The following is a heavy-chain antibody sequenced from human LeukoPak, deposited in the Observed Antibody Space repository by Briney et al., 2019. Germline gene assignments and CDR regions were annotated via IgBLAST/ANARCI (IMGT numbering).Heavy chain of an antibody. J-gene: IGHJ4*02. Sequence: GGSLRLSCAASVFTFSAYGMHWVRQAPAKGLEGVAAAWYDGSKGYYADSVKGRFTISRDNSKDTLDLQMNSLRAEDTAVYYCARVREQLEWYFYYWGQGTLVTVSS. D-gene: IGHD1-1*01. CDR3: ARVREQLEWYFYY. CDR2: AWYDGSKG. V-gene: IGHV3-33*01. CDR1: VFTFSAYG.